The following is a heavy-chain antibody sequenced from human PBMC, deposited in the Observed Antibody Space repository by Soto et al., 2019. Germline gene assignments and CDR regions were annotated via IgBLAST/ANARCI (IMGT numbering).Heavy chain of an antibody. CDR1: GGTFSSYT. J-gene: IGHJ6*02. D-gene: IGHD2-21*02. CDR2: IIPILGIA. V-gene: IGHV1-69*02. Sequence: QVQLVQSGAEVKKPGSSVKVSCKASGGTFSSYTISWVRQAPGQGLEWMGRIIPILGIANYAQKFQGRVTITADKSTSTAYMELSSLRSEYTAVYYCARWRVTARYYYYGMDVLGQGTTVTFSS. CDR3: ARWRVTARYYYYGMDV.